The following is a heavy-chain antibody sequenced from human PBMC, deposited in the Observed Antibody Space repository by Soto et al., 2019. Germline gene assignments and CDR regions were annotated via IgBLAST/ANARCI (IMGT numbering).Heavy chain of an antibody. V-gene: IGHV3-49*03. D-gene: IGHD2-15*01. Sequence: GGSLRLSCTASGFTFGDYAMSWFRQAPGKGLEWVGFIRSKAYGGTTEYAASVKGRFTISRDDSKSIAYLQMNSLKTEDKAVYYCTRDHLEGYCSGGSCYGGLRGYYYYMDVWGKGTTVTVSS. CDR2: IRSKAYGGTT. J-gene: IGHJ6*03. CDR1: GFTFGDYA. CDR3: TRDHLEGYCSGGSCYGGLRGYYYYMDV.